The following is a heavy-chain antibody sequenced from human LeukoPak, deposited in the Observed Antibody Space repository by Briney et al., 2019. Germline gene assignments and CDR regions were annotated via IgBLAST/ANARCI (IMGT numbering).Heavy chain of an antibody. Sequence: ASVKVSCKTSGYTFTNYGMHWVRQAPRQSPEWMGWINTGNGNTKSSQKFQDRVTLTRDTSASTAYMELNSLSSEDTAVYYCARVPLSDTSGRYYAHWGQGTLATVSS. CDR3: ARVPLSDTSGRYYAH. V-gene: IGHV1-3*04. D-gene: IGHD3-10*01. CDR1: GYTFTNYG. CDR2: INTGNGNT. J-gene: IGHJ1*01.